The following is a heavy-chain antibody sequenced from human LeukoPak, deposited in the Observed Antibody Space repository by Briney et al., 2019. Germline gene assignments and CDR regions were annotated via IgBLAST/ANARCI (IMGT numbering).Heavy chain of an antibody. Sequence: SETLSLTCTVSGGSINSSSYYWSWIRQPPGKGLEWIGYIYYSGSTNYNPSLKSRVTISVDTSKNQFSLKLSSVTAADTAVYYCARDYYGSGGIFDYWGQGTLVTVSS. D-gene: IGHD3-10*01. CDR3: ARDYYGSGGIFDY. J-gene: IGHJ4*02. CDR2: IYYSGST. V-gene: IGHV4-61*01. CDR1: GGSINSSSYY.